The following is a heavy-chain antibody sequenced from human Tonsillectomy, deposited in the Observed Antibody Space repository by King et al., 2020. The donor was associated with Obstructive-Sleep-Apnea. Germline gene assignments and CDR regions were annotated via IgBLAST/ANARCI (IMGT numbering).Heavy chain of an antibody. D-gene: IGHD3-3*01. CDR2: IYYSGST. V-gene: IGHV4-59*01. Sequence: VQLQESGPGLVKPSETLSLTCTVSGGSISSYYWSWIRQPPGKGLEWIGYIYYSGSTNYNPSLKSRVTISVDTSKNQFSLKLSSVTAADTAVYYCARGELEWLPPYFDYWGQGTLVTVSS. CDR1: GGSISSYY. J-gene: IGHJ4*02. CDR3: ARGELEWLPPYFDY.